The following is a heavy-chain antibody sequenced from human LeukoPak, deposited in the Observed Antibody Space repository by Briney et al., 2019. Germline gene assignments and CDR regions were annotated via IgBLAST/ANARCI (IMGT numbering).Heavy chain of an antibody. J-gene: IGHJ3*02. CDR3: ARGSVVGATASLAYEI. D-gene: IGHD2-15*01. CDR2: IKPNSGGT. CDR1: EYTFTDYY. V-gene: IGHV1-2*02. Sequence: ASVQVSCKASEYTFTDYYIHWVRQAPGQGLEWMGWIKPNSGGTKYAQKYQGRVTMTTDTSISTAYMELSSLESDDTAVFYCARGSVVGATASLAYEIWGQGTIVTVSS.